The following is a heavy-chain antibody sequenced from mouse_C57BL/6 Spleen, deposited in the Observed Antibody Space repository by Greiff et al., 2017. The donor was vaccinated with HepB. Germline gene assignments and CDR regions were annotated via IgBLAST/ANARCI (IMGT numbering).Heavy chain of an antibody. V-gene: IGHV1-50*01. J-gene: IGHJ2*01. CDR1: GYTFTSYW. CDR2: IDPSDSYT. Sequence: VQLQQSGAELVKPGASVKLSCKASGYTFTSYWMQWVKQRPGQGLEWIGEIDPSDSYTNYNQKFKGKATLTVDTSSSTAYMQLSSLTSEDSAVYYCAIWDDYWGQGTTLTVSS. CDR3: AIWDDY. D-gene: IGHD4-1*01.